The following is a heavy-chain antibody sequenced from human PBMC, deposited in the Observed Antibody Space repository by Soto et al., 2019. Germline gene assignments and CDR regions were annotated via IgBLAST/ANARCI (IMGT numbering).Heavy chain of an antibody. CDR1: GGSFSGYY. J-gene: IGHJ4*02. V-gene: IGHV4-34*01. Sequence: PSETLSLTCAVYGGSFSGYYWSWIRQPPGKGLEWIGEVNHSGITNYNPSLKSRVTILVDTSKNQFSLKLTSMTAADTAVFYCARGMALRGHYFDSWGRGTLVTVSS. CDR2: VNHSGIT. CDR3: ARGMALRGHYFDS.